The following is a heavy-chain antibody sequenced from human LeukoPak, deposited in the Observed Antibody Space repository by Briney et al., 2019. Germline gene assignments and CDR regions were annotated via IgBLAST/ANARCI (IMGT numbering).Heavy chain of an antibody. Sequence: ASVKVSCKASGYTFTGYYMHWVRQAPGQGLEWMGRINPNSGGTNYAQKFQGRVTMTRDTSISTAYMELSRLRSGDTAVYYCARDSGSLDAFDIWGQGTMVTVSS. D-gene: IGHD1-26*01. CDR1: GYTFTGYY. CDR3: ARDSGSLDAFDI. J-gene: IGHJ3*02. CDR2: INPNSGGT. V-gene: IGHV1-2*06.